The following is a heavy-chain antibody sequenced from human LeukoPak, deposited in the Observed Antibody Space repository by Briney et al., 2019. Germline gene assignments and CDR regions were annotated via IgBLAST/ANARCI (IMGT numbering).Heavy chain of an antibody. J-gene: IGHJ4*02. V-gene: IGHV3-66*02. CDR1: GFTVSSNY. D-gene: IGHD3-10*01. Sequence: GGSLRLSCAASGFTVSSNYMSWVRQAPGKGLEWVSVIYSGGSTYYADSVKGRFTISRDNSKNTLYLQMNSLRAEDTAVYYCARGRPGPLEFDYWGQGTLVNVSS. CDR2: IYSGGST. CDR3: ARGRPGPLEFDY.